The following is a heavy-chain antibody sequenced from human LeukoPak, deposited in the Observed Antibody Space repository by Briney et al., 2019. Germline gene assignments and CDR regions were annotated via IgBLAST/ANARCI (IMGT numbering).Heavy chain of an antibody. V-gene: IGHV4-30-2*06. CDR2: IYHSTNT. CDR1: SGSIINSDLY. D-gene: IGHD4-11*01. Sequence: SETLSLTCTVSSGSIINSDLYWSWIRQSPGKGLEWIGYIYHSTNTYYNPSLNTRVTMSVDTSKNQFSLRLTSVTAADRAVYYCAGGIGTTVRGYFDFWGQGTQVTVSS. J-gene: IGHJ4*02. CDR3: AGGIGTTVRGYFDF.